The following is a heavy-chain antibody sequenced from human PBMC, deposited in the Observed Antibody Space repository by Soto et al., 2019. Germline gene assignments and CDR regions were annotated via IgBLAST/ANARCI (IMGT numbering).Heavy chain of an antibody. CDR2: LRYDGSNK. D-gene: IGHD1-26*01. CDR1: GFRFSGFG. Sequence: QVQLVESGGGVVQPGRSLRLSCAASGFRFSGFGMHWVHQAPGKGLEWVAILRYDGSNKYYADSVKGRFTISRDNSQNTLYLQMDSLRVEDTAVYYCARDGVGATTFYGYFDYWGQGILVTVSS. CDR3: ARDGVGATTFYGYFDY. J-gene: IGHJ4*02. V-gene: IGHV3-33*01.